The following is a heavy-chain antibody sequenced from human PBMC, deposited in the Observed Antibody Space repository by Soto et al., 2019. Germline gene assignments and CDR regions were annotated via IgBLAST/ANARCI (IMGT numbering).Heavy chain of an antibody. CDR3: TRQVEWLVLPGLEPEIDY. V-gene: IGHV3-73*02. J-gene: IGHJ4*02. CDR2: IRSKANSYAT. D-gene: IGHD6-19*01. Sequence: EVQLVESGGGLVQPGGSLKLSCAASGFTFSGSAMHWVRQASGKGLEWVGRIRSKANSYATAYAASVKGRFTISRDDSKNTAYLQMNSLKTEDTAVYYCTRQVEWLVLPGLEPEIDYWGQGTLVTVSS. CDR1: GFTFSGSA.